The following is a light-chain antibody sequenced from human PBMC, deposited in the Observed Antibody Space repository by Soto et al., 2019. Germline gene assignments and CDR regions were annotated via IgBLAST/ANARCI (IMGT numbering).Light chain of an antibody. V-gene: IGKV3-15*01. J-gene: IGKJ1*01. CDR1: QSLNGD. CDR2: GAS. Sequence: EIVMTQSPATLSVSPGERATLSCRASQSLNGDLAWYQQKPGQAPRLLIYGASTRATGIPARFSGSESGTEFTLTISSLQSEDFAVYYCQQYNNWPRTFGQGTKVDIK. CDR3: QQYNNWPRT.